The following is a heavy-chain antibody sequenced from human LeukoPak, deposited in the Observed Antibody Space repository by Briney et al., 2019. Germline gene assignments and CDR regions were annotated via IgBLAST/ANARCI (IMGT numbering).Heavy chain of an antibody. V-gene: IGHV4-39*01. D-gene: IGHD4-11*01. Sequence: PSETLSLTCTVSGGSISGSTYYWGWIRQPPGKGLEWIGSIYYTVTTYYNPSLKSRFTISVDTSKNHFSLKLSSVTGADTAVYYCERRGTSNWPSEYWGQGTLVTVSS. CDR1: GGSISGSTYY. CDR2: IYYTVTT. CDR3: ERRGTSNWPSEY. J-gene: IGHJ4*02.